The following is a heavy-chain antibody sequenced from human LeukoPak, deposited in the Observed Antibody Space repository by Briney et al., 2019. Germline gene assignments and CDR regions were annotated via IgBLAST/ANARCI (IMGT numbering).Heavy chain of an antibody. CDR2: ISSSSSYI. D-gene: IGHD5-18*01. CDR3: ASTPSGYSYGFDY. V-gene: IGHV3-21*01. CDR1: GFTFSSYS. Sequence: PGGSLRLSCAASGFTFSSYSRNWVRQAPGKGLEWVSSISSSSSYIYYADSVKGRFTISRDNAKNSLYLQMNSLRAEDTAVYYCASTPSGYSYGFDYWGQGTLVTVSS. J-gene: IGHJ4*02.